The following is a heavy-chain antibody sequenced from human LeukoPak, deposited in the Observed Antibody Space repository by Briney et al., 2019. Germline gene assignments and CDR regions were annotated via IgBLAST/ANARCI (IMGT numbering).Heavy chain of an antibody. CDR3: ARGYLSGYDVGYFDY. Sequence: EASVKVSCKASGGTFSSYTISWVRQAPGQGLEWMGRIIPILGIANYAQKFQGRVTITADKSTSTAYMELSSLRSEDTAVYYCARGYLSGYDVGYFDYWGQGTLVTVSS. CDR2: IIPILGIA. J-gene: IGHJ4*02. V-gene: IGHV1-69*02. D-gene: IGHD3-3*01. CDR1: GGTFSSYT.